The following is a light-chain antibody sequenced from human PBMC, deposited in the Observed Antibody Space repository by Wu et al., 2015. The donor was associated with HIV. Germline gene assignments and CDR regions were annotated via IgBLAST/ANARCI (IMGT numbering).Light chain of an antibody. Sequence: EIVLTQSPATLSLSPGERATLSCRASQSVSRYLAWYQQKPGQAPRLLIYDASNRASGIPARFSASGSGTDFTLTISSLDPEDSAVYYCQQRYTWPPLTYGGGPRWRS. CDR3: QQRYTWPPLT. CDR1: QSVSRY. J-gene: IGKJ4*01. CDR2: DAS. V-gene: IGKV3-11*01.